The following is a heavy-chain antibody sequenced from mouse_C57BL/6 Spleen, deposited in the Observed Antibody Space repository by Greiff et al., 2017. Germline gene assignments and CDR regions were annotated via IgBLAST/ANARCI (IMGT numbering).Heavy chain of an antibody. V-gene: IGHV3-6*01. CDR2: ISYDGSN. J-gene: IGHJ1*03. CDR1: GYSITSGYY. CDR3: ASYDYDHWYFDV. D-gene: IGHD2-4*01. Sequence: EVQLVESGPGLVKPSQSLSLTCSVTGYSITSGYYWNWIRQFPGNKLEWMGYISYDGSNNYNPSLKNRISITRDTSKNQFFLKLNSVTTEDTATYYCASYDYDHWYFDVWGTGTTVTVSS.